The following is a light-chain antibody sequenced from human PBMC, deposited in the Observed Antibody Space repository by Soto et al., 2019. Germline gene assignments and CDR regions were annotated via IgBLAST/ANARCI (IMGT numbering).Light chain of an antibody. CDR1: SSDVGGYNY. CDR3: SSYTGSNNFV. Sequence: QSALTQPPSASGSPGQSVTISCTGTSSDVGGYNYVSWYQQHPGKAPKLIIYEVAKRPSRVPARFSGSKSGNTASLTVSGLQAEDEADYYCSSYTGSNNFVFGGGTKVTVL. J-gene: IGLJ2*01. CDR2: EVA. V-gene: IGLV2-8*01.